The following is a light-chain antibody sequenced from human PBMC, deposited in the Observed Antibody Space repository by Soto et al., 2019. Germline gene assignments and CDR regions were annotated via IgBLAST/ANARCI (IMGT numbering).Light chain of an antibody. CDR2: GAS. CDR3: QQYNNWPPWT. CDR1: QSVGSN. J-gene: IGKJ1*01. Sequence: EILMTQSPATLSLSPGERATLSCRASQSVGSNLVWYQQKPGQAPRLLIYGASTRATGIPARFSGSGSGTEFTLTISRLQSEDFAVHYCQQYNNWPPWTFGQGTKVEI. V-gene: IGKV3-15*01.